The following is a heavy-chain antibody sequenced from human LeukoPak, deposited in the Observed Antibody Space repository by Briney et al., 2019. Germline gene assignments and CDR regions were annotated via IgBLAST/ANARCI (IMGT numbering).Heavy chain of an antibody. CDR3: ARGDYCSSTRCYGGRFDY. CDR2: ISSSGSTT. J-gene: IGHJ4*02. D-gene: IGHD2-2*01. Sequence: PGGSLRLSCAASGFTFSSYEMNWVRQAPGKGLECISYISSSGSTTYYADSVKGRFTISRDNAKDSLYLQMNSLRADDTAVYYCARGDYCSSTRCYGGRFDYWGQGALLPVSS. V-gene: IGHV3-48*03. CDR1: GFTFSSYE.